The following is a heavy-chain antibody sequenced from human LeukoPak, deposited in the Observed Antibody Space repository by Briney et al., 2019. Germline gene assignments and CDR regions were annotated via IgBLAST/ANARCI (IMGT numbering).Heavy chain of an antibody. CDR3: ARDLAAGAENWFDP. D-gene: IGHD6-13*01. V-gene: IGHV3-21*01. CDR1: GFTFSSYS. CDR2: ISSGSGYI. Sequence: PGGSLRLSCAASGFTFSSYSMNWVRQAPGKGLEWVSSISSGSGYIYYADSVKGRFTISRDNAKNSLYLQMNSLRTEDTAVYYCARDLAAGAENWFDPWGQGTLVSVPS. J-gene: IGHJ5*02.